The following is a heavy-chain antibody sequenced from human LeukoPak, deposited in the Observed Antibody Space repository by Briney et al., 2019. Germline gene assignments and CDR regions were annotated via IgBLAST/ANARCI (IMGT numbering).Heavy chain of an antibody. CDR1: VGSFSGYY. J-gene: IGHJ6*04. Sequence: TLSLTRAVCVGSFSGYYWSWIRPPPAKGLEWVGVINDCRCTNYNPPLNSRVTISVDTSKNQFSLKLSSVTAADTAVYYCARWGSGSPETAATLYFYYGMDVWGKGTTVTVSS. CDR3: ARWGSGSPETAATLYFYYGMDV. V-gene: IGHV4-34*01. CDR2: INDCRCT. D-gene: IGHD2-15*01.